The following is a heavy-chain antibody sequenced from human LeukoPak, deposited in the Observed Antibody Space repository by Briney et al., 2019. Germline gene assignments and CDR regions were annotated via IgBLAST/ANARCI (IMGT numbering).Heavy chain of an antibody. CDR2: INHSESS. D-gene: IGHD2-15*01. CDR3: ARGRDIVVVVAATPFDY. V-gene: IGHV4-34*01. CDR1: GGSFSGYY. J-gene: IGHJ4*02. Sequence: PSETLSLTCAVYGGSFSGYYWSWIRQPPGQGLEWIGEINHSESSNSNPSLKSRVTITVDTSKNQFSLKLSSVTAADTAVYYCARGRDIVVVVAATPFDYWGQGTLVTVSS.